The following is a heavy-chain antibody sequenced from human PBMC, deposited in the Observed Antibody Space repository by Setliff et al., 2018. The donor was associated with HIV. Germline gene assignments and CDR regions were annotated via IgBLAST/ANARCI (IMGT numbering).Heavy chain of an antibody. J-gene: IGHJ3*02. CDR3: AREHCSGGSCNGFDI. V-gene: IGHV4-38-2*02. CDR1: PYSISSGYY. Sequence: PSETLSLTCSVSPYSISSGYYWGWLRQPPGKGLEWIGCLYYGGNTYYNPSLKSRVAMSIDTSKNEVSLRLKSVTAADTAIYYCAREHCSGGSCNGFDIWGQGTMVTVSS. CDR2: LYYGGNT. D-gene: IGHD2-15*01.